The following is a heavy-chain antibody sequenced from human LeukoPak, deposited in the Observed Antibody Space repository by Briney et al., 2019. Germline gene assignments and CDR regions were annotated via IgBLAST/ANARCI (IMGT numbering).Heavy chain of an antibody. CDR3: ARPVEMATINFDY. V-gene: IGHV1-2*02. CDR2: INPNSGGT. J-gene: IGHJ4*02. D-gene: IGHD5-24*01. Sequence: ASVKVSCKASGYTFTGYYMHWLRQAPGQGLEWMGWINPNSGGTNYAQKFQGRVTMTRDTSISTAYMELSRLRSDDTAVYYCARPVEMATINFDYWGQGTLVTVSS. CDR1: GYTFTGYY.